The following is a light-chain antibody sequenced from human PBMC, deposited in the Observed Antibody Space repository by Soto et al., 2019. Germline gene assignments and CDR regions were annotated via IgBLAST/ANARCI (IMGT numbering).Light chain of an antibody. CDR3: QQYNSYWT. V-gene: IGKV3-20*01. CDR2: GAS. Sequence: DISLTPSPGTLSLSPGDRATISCRASQSVSSSYLAWYQQKPGQAPRLLIYGASSRATGIPDRFSGSGSGTEFTLTISNLQPDDFATYYCQQYNSYWTFGQGTKVDIK. J-gene: IGKJ1*01. CDR1: QSVSSSY.